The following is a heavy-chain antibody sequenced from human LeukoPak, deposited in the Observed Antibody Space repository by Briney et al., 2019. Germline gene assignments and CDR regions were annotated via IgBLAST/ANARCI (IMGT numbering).Heavy chain of an antibody. D-gene: IGHD6-13*01. CDR3: AEEGAAIGIGYADY. Sequence: ETLSLTCTVSGYSISSGYYWGWIRQPPGKGLEWVSAVSGSGDNTYYADSVKGRFTISRDNSNNMLYLQMNSLRAEDTAVYYCAEEGAAIGIGYADYWGQGTLVTVSS. J-gene: IGHJ4*02. CDR1: GYSISSGYY. V-gene: IGHV3-23*01. CDR2: VSGSGDNT.